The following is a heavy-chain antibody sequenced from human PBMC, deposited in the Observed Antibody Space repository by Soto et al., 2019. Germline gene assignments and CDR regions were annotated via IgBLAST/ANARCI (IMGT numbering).Heavy chain of an antibody. CDR3: ARLTAATGGY. CDR2: ISYDGSNK. V-gene: IGHV3-30-3*01. J-gene: IGHJ4*02. CDR1: GFTFSSYA. Sequence: QVQLVESGGGVVQPGRSLRLSCAASGFTFSSYAMLWVRQAPGKGLEWVAVISYDGSNKYYADSVKGRFTISRDNSKNTLYLQMNSLRAEDTAVYYCARLTAATGGYWGQGTLVTVSS. D-gene: IGHD2-15*01.